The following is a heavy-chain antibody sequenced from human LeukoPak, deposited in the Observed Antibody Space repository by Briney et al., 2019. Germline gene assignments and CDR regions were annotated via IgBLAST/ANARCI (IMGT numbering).Heavy chain of an antibody. D-gene: IGHD2/OR15-2a*01. J-gene: IGHJ4*02. Sequence: GGSLRLSCAASGFTFSNYAMSWVRQAPGKGLEWVSGISGSDGSTYYADSVKGRFTISRENSKNPLYLQMNSLRAEDTAVYYCAKDSAKKYDDYWGQGTLVTVSS. V-gene: IGHV3-23*01. CDR3: AKDSAKKYDDY. CDR1: GFTFSNYA. CDR2: ISGSDGST.